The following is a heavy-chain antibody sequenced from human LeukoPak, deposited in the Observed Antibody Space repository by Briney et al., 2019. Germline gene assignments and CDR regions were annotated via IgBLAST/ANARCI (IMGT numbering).Heavy chain of an antibody. J-gene: IGHJ4*02. V-gene: IGHV3-74*01. CDR1: AFTFNTHW. Sequence: QSGGSLRLSCAASAFTFNTHWMHWVRQVPGRGLEWVSRINGDESSTNYADSVKGRFTISRDNAKDTLYLHMNSLTAEDTAVYYCARGAKWACYFDYWGQGTLVTVSS. CDR3: ARGAKWACYFDY. D-gene: IGHD1-26*01. CDR2: INGDESST.